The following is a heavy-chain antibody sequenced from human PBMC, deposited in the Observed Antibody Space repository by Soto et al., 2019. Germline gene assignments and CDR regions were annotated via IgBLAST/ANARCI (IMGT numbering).Heavy chain of an antibody. CDR2: INRDGSEK. V-gene: IGHV3-7*01. Sequence: EVQLVESGGGLVQPGGSLRLSCAASGFIFSAYWMTWVRQAPGKGLEWVANINRDGSEKYYVDSVKGRFTISRDNVKNSLFLQVNNLRAEDTALYYCVRARIDVWGRGTLVTVSS. J-gene: IGHJ2*01. CDR3: VRARIDV. CDR1: GFIFSAYW.